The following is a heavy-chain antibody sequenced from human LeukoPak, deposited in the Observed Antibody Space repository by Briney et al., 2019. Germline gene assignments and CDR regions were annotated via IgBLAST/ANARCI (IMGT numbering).Heavy chain of an antibody. CDR2: IYWDDDK. V-gene: IGHV2-5*02. Sequence: SGPTLVKPTQTLTLTCTFSGFSLSTSGVGVGWIRQPPGKALEWLALIYWDDDKRYSPSLKSRLTITKDTSKNQVVLTMTNMDPVDTATYYCAHRRLGYYCDSSGCSDYWGQGTLVTVSS. CDR3: AHRRLGYYCDSSGCSDY. D-gene: IGHD3-22*01. J-gene: IGHJ4*02. CDR1: GFSLSTSGVG.